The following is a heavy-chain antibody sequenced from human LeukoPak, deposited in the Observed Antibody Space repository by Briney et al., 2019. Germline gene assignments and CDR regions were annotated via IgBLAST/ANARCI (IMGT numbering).Heavy chain of an antibody. CDR1: GFTFSSYA. J-gene: IGHJ3*02. V-gene: IGHV3-30-3*01. D-gene: IGHD3-22*01. CDR3: ARDTRPIKWLLDAFDI. Sequence: GGSLRLSCAASGFTFSSYAMHWVRQAPGKGLEWVAVISYDGSNKYYADSVEGRFTISRDNSKNTLYLQMNSLRAEDTAVYYCARDTRPIKWLLDAFDIWGQGTMVTVSS. CDR2: ISYDGSNK.